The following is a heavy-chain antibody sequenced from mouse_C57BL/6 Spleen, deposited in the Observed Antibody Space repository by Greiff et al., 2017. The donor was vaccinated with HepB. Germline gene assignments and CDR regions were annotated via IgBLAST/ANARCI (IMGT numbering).Heavy chain of an antibody. D-gene: IGHD2-5*01. CDR3: ASLYSNYWYFDV. CDR1: GFTFSSYA. J-gene: IGHJ1*03. V-gene: IGHV5-4*03. CDR2: ISDGGSYT. Sequence: DVKLVESGGGLVKPGGSLKLSCAASGFTFSSYAMSWVRQTPEKRLEWVATISDGGSYTYYPDNVKGRFTISRDNAKNNLYLQMSHLKSEDTAMYYCASLYSNYWYFDVWGTGTTVTVSS.